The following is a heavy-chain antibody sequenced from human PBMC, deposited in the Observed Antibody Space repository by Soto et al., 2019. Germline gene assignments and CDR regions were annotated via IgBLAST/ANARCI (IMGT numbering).Heavy chain of an antibody. CDR1: GGSISSYY. V-gene: IGHV4-59*01. Sequence: SETLCLTCTVSGGSISSYYWSWIRQPPGKGLEWIGYIYYSGSTNYNPSLKSRVTISVDTSKNQFSLKLSSVTAADTAVYYCARADYGGNSDFDYWGQGTLVTVS. J-gene: IGHJ4*02. CDR3: ARADYGGNSDFDY. D-gene: IGHD4-17*01. CDR2: IYYSGST.